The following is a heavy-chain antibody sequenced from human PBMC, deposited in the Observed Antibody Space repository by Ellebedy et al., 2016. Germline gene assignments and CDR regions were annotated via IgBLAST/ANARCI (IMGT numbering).Heavy chain of an antibody. V-gene: IGHV3-11*06. Sequence: GESLKISCTASGLNFNTFFMSWVRQAPGKGLEWVSYISSSSSYTNYADSVKGRFTISRDNAKNSLYLQMNSLRAEDTAVYYCARYFSAGGLIYYYYGMDVWGQGTTVTVSS. CDR2: ISSSSSYT. D-gene: IGHD3-16*01. CDR1: GLNFNTFF. CDR3: ARYFSAGGLIYYYYGMDV. J-gene: IGHJ6*02.